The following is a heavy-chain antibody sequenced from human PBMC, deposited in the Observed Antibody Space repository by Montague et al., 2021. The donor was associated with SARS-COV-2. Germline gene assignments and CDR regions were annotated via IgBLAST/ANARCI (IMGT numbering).Heavy chain of an antibody. J-gene: IGHJ4*02. D-gene: IGHD3-3*01. CDR2: IYYSGST. CDR3: ASLPRITIFGVVIHFDY. CDR1: GGSISSSSHY. V-gene: IGHV4-39*01. Sequence: SETLSLTCTVSGGSISSSSHYWGWIRQPPGKGLEWIGSIYYSGSTYYNPSLKSRVTISVDTSKNQFSLKPSSVTAADTAVYYCASLPRITIFGVVIHFDYWGQGTMVTVSS.